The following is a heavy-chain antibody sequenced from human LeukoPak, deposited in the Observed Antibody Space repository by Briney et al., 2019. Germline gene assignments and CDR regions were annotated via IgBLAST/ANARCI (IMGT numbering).Heavy chain of an antibody. CDR3: ARGARVYLREVYYYGMDV. V-gene: IGHV3-30-3*01. CDR1: GFTFSSYA. J-gene: IGHJ6*02. CDR2: ISYDGSNK. Sequence: WGSLRLSCAASGFTFSSYAMHWVRQAPGKGLEWVAVISYDGSNKYYADSVKGRFTISRDNSKNTLYLQMNSLRAEDTAVYYCARGARVYLREVYYYGMDVWGQGTTVTVSS. D-gene: IGHD3-10*01.